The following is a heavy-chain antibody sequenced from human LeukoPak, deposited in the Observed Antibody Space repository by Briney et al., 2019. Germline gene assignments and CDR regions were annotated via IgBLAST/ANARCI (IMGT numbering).Heavy chain of an antibody. D-gene: IGHD3-10*01. J-gene: IGHJ4*02. CDR1: GYIFTGYY. Sequence: ASVKVSCKASGYIFTGYYMHWVRQAPGQGLEWMGWINPNSGGTNYAQKFQGRVTMTRDTSISTAYMELSRLRSDDTAVYYCARDSYYYGSGSYLNPADYWGQGTLVTVSS. CDR3: ARDSYYYGSGSYLNPADY. CDR2: INPNSGGT. V-gene: IGHV1-2*02.